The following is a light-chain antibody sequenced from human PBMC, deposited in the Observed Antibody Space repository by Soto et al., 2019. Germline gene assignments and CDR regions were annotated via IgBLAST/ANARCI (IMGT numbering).Light chain of an antibody. V-gene: IGLV1-44*01. CDR1: RSSIGSNT. CDR2: SND. J-gene: IGLJ2*01. CDR3: AAWDARLLGVV. Sequence: QSVLTQPPSASGTPGQTVTISCSGTRSSIGSNTVNWYQQFPGTAPKLLIYSNDLRPSGVPDRLSGSKSGTSASLAISGLQSEDEADYYCAAWDARLLGVVFGGGTKLTVL.